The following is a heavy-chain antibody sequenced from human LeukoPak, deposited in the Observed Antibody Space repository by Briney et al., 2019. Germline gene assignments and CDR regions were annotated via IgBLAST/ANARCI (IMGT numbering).Heavy chain of an antibody. D-gene: IGHD6-6*01. CDR1: GFTFSTYN. V-gene: IGHV3-21*01. CDR3: ARPSIAARPNNWFDP. Sequence: PGGSLRLSCAASGFTFSTYNMNWVRQAPGKGLEWVSSITSSSSYTFYADSVKGRFTISRDNAKNTLYLQMNSLRAEDTAVYYCARPSIAARPNNWFDPWGQGTLVTVSS. CDR2: ITSSSSYT. J-gene: IGHJ5*02.